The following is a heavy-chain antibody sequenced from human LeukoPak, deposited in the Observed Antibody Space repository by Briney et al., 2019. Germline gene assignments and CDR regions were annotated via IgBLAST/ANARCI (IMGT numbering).Heavy chain of an antibody. Sequence: SETLSLTCTVSGGSISSYYWSWIRQPPGKGLEWIGYIYHSGNTDYNPSLKSRVTLSLDTSKNQFSLKLSSVTAADTAVYYCARLYVNRGYSGYDRAYYYYYMDVWGEGTTVTISS. CDR3: ARLYVNRGYSGYDRAYYYYYMDV. D-gene: IGHD5-12*01. CDR1: GGSISSYY. CDR2: IYHSGNT. V-gene: IGHV4-59*12. J-gene: IGHJ6*03.